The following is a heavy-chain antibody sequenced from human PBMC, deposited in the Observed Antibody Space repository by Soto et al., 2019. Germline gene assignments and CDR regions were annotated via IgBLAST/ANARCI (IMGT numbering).Heavy chain of an antibody. V-gene: IGHV1-2*02. Sequence: GASVKVSCKASGYTFTGYYMHWVRQAPGQGLEWMGWINPNSGGTNYAQKFQGRVTMTRDTSISTAYMELSRLRSDDTAVYYCARDRVELPLNEFSYYYGMDVWGQGTTVTVSS. CDR1: GYTFTGYY. CDR2: INPNSGGT. J-gene: IGHJ6*02. CDR3: ARDRVELPLNEFSYYYGMDV. D-gene: IGHD1-7*01.